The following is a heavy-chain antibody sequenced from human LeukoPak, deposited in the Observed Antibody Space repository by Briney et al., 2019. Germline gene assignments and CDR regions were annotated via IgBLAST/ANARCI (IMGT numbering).Heavy chain of an antibody. Sequence: PGGSLRLACAASGFTFSSSAMNWGRQGPGKGLEWVSASGTAGDTYYADSVKGRFTISRDDSKNTLYLQMTSLRAEDTAVYYCARVSGLDGTLDYWGQGTLVTVSS. CDR1: GFTFSSSA. CDR2: SGTAGDT. V-gene: IGHV3-23*01. CDR3: ARVSGLDGTLDY. J-gene: IGHJ4*02. D-gene: IGHD1-1*01.